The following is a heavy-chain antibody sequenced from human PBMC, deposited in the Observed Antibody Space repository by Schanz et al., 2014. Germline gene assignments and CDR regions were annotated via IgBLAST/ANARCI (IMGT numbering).Heavy chain of an antibody. Sequence: EVQLVQSGGGLVQPGGSLRLSCTASGFAFSSYGMNWLRQAPGKGLEWVSVIGVDGTTTYYADSVKGRFTISRDNSKNTLYLQMNSLRPEDTAVYYCAKDRGYYRVSGSYRELEYWGQGTLVTVSS. CDR2: IGVDGTTT. CDR1: GFAFSSYG. J-gene: IGHJ4*02. CDR3: AKDRGYYRVSGSYRELEY. D-gene: IGHD3-10*01. V-gene: IGHV3-23*04.